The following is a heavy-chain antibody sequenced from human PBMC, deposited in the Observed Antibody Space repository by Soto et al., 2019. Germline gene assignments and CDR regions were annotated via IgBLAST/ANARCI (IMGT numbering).Heavy chain of an antibody. CDR2: IKEDGSET. Sequence: EVQLVESGGGLVQPGGSLRLSCAASGFTFSSYWMSWVRQAPGKGLEWVANIKEDGSETHYVDSLKGRFTISRDNAKNSLYVQLNSLRAEDTAVYYCARDLSAARDNSAWYDAFDVWGQGTMVTVSS. J-gene: IGHJ3*01. CDR3: ARDLSAARDNSAWYDAFDV. V-gene: IGHV3-7*05. CDR1: GFTFSSYW. D-gene: IGHD6-19*01.